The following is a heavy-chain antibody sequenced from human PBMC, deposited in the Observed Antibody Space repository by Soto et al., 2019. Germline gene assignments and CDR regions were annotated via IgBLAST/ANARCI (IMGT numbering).Heavy chain of an antibody. V-gene: IGHV6-1*01. J-gene: IGHJ6*03. CDR1: GDSVSSNSAG. Sequence: SQTLSLTCDISGDSVSSNSAGWNWIRQTPSRGLEWLGRTYYKSKWYYTYAASVKSRITVSPDTSKNQFPLQLTSVTPEDTAVYYCARGSWDDVSGHYYMDVWDKGTTVTVSS. CDR2: TYYKSKWYY. D-gene: IGHD1-1*01. CDR3: ARGSWDDVSGHYYMDV.